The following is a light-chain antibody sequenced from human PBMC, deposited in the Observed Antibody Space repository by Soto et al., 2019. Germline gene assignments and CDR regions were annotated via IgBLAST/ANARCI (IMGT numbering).Light chain of an antibody. CDR2: GVT. CDR3: SSFTSNRIYV. V-gene: IGLV2-14*03. CDR1: HNDIGTYDY. J-gene: IGLJ1*01. Sequence: QSALTQPTSVSGSPGQSITISCTGNHNDIGTYDYVSWYQQHPGRAPRLLIHGVTTRPSGISGRFSAAKSGLTASLTISGRQPEDEADYYCSSFTSNRIYVFGPGTKLTVL.